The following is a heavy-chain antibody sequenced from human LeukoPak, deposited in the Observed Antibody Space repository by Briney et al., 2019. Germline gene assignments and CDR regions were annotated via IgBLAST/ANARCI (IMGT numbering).Heavy chain of an antibody. CDR2: ISGSGGST. CDR3: ANSFEAGTTGNWFDP. J-gene: IGHJ5*02. V-gene: IGHV3-23*01. D-gene: IGHD1-1*01. Sequence: PGGSLRLSCAASGFTFSSYAMSWVRQAPGKGLEWVSAISGSGGSTYYADSVKGRFTISRDNSKNTLYLQMNSLRAEDTAVYYCANSFEAGTTGNWFDPWGQGTLVTVSS. CDR1: GFTFSSYA.